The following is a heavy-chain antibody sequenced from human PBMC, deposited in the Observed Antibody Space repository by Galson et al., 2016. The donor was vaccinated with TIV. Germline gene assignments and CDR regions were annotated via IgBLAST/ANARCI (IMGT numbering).Heavy chain of an antibody. CDR1: GHRFTSKW. J-gene: IGHJ6*02. D-gene: IGHD3-3*01. CDR3: ATSRDIESLLEIYGMDV. CDR2: IDLSDSYT. V-gene: IGHV5-10-1*01. Sequence: QSGAEVKKPGESLRISCKGSGHRFTSKWISWVRQMPGKGLEWMGKIDLSDSYTNYSPSFQGHVTLSVDKSISTAYLQWSSLRASDTAMYYCATSRDIESLLEIYGMDVWGLGTTVTVSS.